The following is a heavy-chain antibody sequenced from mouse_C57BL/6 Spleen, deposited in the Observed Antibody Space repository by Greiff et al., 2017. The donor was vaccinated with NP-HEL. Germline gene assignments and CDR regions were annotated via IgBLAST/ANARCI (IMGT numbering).Heavy chain of an antibody. CDR2: IWGVGGP. CDR1: GFPLTSYG. D-gene: IGHD3-2*02. Sequence: VKVVESGPGLVAPSQSLSITCTVSGFPLTSYGVDWVRQSPGKGLEWLGVIWGVGGPNYNSALKSSLSISKDNSKSQVFLKMNSLQTDDTAMYYCATGDSSGPFAYWGQGTLVTVSA. CDR3: ATGDSSGPFAY. V-gene: IGHV2-6*01. J-gene: IGHJ3*01.